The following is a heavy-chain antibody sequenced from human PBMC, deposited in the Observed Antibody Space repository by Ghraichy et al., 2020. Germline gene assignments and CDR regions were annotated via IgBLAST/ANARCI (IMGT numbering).Heavy chain of an antibody. Sequence: SETLSPTCAVYGGSFSGYYWSWIRQPPGKGLEWIGEINHSGSTNYNPSLKSRVTISVDTSKNQFSLKLSSVTAADTAVYYCARAPHWGYSSSGYYYYGMDVWGQGTTVTVSS. D-gene: IGHD6-6*01. CDR1: GGSFSGYY. CDR2: INHSGST. J-gene: IGHJ6*02. CDR3: ARAPHWGYSSSGYYYYGMDV. V-gene: IGHV4-34*01.